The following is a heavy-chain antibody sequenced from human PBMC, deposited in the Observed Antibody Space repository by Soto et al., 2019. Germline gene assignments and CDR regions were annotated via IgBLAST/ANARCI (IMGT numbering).Heavy chain of an antibody. CDR2: ISYDGRHI. CDR1: GFIFSNYA. J-gene: IGHJ6*02. V-gene: IGHV3-30*09. CDR3: ARDVSDYVLDV. Sequence: QLHLVESGGGVVQPGNSLRLFCTASGFIFSNYAMHWVRQAPGKGLEWVALISYDGRHIYYADSVKGRFAISRDNSKNTLDLVMNSLRREDTAMYYCARDVSDYVLDVWGQGTTVNVSS. D-gene: IGHD4-17*01.